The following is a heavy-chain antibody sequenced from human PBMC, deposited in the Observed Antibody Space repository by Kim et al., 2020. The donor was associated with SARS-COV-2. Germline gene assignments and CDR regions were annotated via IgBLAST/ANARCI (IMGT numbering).Heavy chain of an antibody. D-gene: IGHD2-15*01. J-gene: IGHJ3*02. Sequence: GGSLRLSCATSGFTLSHYSMNWVRQSPGKGLEWVSHISGTGTITKHADSVRGRFTISRDNAKNSLFLQMNGLRAEDTAVYYCVRENYWAFDIWGQGTMVTVSS. CDR1: GFTLSHYS. CDR3: VRENYWAFDI. V-gene: IGHV3-48*04. CDR2: ISGTGTIT.